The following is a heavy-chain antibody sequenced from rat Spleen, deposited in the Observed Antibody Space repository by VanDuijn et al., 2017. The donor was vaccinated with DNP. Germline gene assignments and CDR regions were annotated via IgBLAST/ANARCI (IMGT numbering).Heavy chain of an antibody. CDR1: GFSLISYT. V-gene: IGHV2-34*01. D-gene: IGHD1-11*01. Sequence: QVQLKESGPGLVQPSETLSLTCTVSGFSLISYTISWVRQPSGRGPEWMGRIWYDGDTAYNSALKSRLSISRDTSKNQVFLKMNSLQTEDTATYYCARDLLRWRRGFAYWGQGTLVTVSS. J-gene: IGHJ3*01. CDR2: IWYDGDT. CDR3: ARDLLRWRRGFAY.